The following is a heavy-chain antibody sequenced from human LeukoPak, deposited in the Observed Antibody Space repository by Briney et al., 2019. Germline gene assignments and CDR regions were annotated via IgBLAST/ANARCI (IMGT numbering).Heavy chain of an antibody. Sequence: GGSLRLSCAASGFTFRGYGMIWVRQAPGKGLEWVSGISGSGDRTYYEDSVKGRFTVSRDNSKNTLYLQMNSLRAEDTAVYYCAKGSIVGATSYYYMDVWGKGTTVTISS. V-gene: IGHV3-23*01. D-gene: IGHD1-26*01. CDR1: GFTFRGYG. J-gene: IGHJ6*03. CDR2: ISGSGDRT. CDR3: AKGSIVGATSYYYMDV.